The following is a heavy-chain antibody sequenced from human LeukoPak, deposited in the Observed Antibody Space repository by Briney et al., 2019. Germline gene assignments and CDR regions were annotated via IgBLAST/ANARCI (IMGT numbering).Heavy chain of an antibody. Sequence: ASVKVSCKASGYTFTGYYMHWMRQAPAQGLEWMGWINPNSGGTNYAQKFQGRVTMTRDTSISTAYMELSRLRSDDTAVYYCARSMITFGGAPDAFDIWGQGTMVTVSS. CDR2: INPNSGGT. J-gene: IGHJ3*02. CDR3: ARSMITFGGAPDAFDI. V-gene: IGHV1-2*02. D-gene: IGHD3-16*01. CDR1: GYTFTGYY.